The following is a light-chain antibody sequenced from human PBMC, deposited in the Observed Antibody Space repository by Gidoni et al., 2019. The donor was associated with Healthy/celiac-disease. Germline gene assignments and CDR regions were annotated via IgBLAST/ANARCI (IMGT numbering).Light chain of an antibody. CDR3: QQYGSSFWT. Sequence: IVLTQSPGTLSLSPGERATLSCRASQSVSSSYLAWYQQKPGQAPRLLIYRASSRATGIPDRFSGSGSGTDFTLTISRLEPEDFAVYYCQQYGSSFWTFGQGTKVEIK. CDR2: RAS. CDR1: QSVSSSY. V-gene: IGKV3-20*01. J-gene: IGKJ1*01.